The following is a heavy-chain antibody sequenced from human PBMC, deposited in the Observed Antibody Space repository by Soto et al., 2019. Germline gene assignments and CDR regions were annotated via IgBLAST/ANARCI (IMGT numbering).Heavy chain of an antibody. CDR3: AKDGGGILTGYRMDY. J-gene: IGHJ4*02. CDR1: VLTFSSYG. CDR2: ISYDGSNK. V-gene: IGHV3-30*18. D-gene: IGHD3-9*01. Sequence: PGRALRLSCAAAVLTFSSYGIHWVRQAPGKGLEWVAVISYDGSNKYYADSVKGRFTISRDNSKNTLYLQMNSLRAEDTAVYYCAKDGGGILTGYRMDYWGQGTLVTVSS.